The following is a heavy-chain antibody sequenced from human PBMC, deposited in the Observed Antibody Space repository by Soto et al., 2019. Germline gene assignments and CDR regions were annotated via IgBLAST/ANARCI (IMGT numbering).Heavy chain of an antibody. V-gene: IGHV1-18*04. J-gene: IGHJ5*02. CDR1: GYTFTSYG. D-gene: IGHD3-9*01. CDR2: ISAYNGNT. Sequence: QVQLVQSGAEVKKPGASVKVSCKASGYTFTSYGISWVRQAPGQGLEWMGWISAYNGNTNYAQKLQGRVTMTSDTSTSTAYMELRSLRSDDTAVYYCARDRRFGLYDILSSGIWGWFDPWGQGTLVTVSS. CDR3: ARDRRFGLYDILSSGIWGWFDP.